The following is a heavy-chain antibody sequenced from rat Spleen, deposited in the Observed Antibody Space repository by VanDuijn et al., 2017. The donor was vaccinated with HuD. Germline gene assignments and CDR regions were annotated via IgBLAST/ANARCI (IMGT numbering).Heavy chain of an antibody. D-gene: IGHD3-1*01. J-gene: IGHJ2*01. CDR1: GFTFNNYW. CDR2: INTGGGNT. Sequence: EVQLVESGGGLVQPGRSLKLSCVASGFTFNNYWMTWIRQAPGKGLEWVASINTGGGNTYYGDSVKGRFTISRDNAKSTLYLQMNSLRSEDTATYYCARRTHGFDYWGQGVMVTVSS. CDR3: ARRTHGFDY. V-gene: IGHV5-31*01.